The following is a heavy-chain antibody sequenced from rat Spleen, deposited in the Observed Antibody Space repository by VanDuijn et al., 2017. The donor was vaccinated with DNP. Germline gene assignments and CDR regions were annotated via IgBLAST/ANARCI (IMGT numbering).Heavy chain of an antibody. J-gene: IGHJ3*01. CDR3: ARPPASSTYWFAY. CDR2: ISTT. Sequence: EVQLVESGGGLVQPGRSLKLSCTASGFTFSNFYMAWVRQAPKKGLEWVATISTTFYRDSVKGRFIVSRDNAKSTLNLHMDSLRSEDTATYYCARPPASSTYWFAYWGQGTLVTVSS. CDR1: GFTFSNFY. D-gene: IGHD4-1*01. V-gene: IGHV5-25*01.